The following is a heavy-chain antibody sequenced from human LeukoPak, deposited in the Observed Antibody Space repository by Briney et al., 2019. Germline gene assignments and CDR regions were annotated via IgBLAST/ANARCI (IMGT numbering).Heavy chain of an antibody. J-gene: IGHJ4*02. V-gene: IGHV3-23*01. D-gene: IGHD3-16*01. CDR1: GFTFSIYA. CDR3: AKRGSVPAVTISHFDY. CDR2: ISGSGGST. Sequence: GGSLRLSCAASGFTFSIYAMSWVRQAPGKGLEWVSAISGSGGSTYYADSVKGRFTISRDNSKNTLYLQMNSLRAEDTAVYYCAKRGSVPAVTISHFDYWGQGTLVTVSS.